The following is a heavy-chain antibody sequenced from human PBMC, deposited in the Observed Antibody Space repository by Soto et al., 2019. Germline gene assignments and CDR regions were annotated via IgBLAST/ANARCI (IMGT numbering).Heavy chain of an antibody. D-gene: IGHD3-10*01. V-gene: IGHV1-69*04. Sequence: QVQLVQSGAEVKRPGSSVKVSCKASGDTFSFYSINWVRQAPGLGLEWMGRVNPILSMSNYAQRFQGRVTMTEDKSTSTAYMELSGLRSVDTAMYYCATSYGSGYRAFDYWGQGALVTVSS. CDR1: GDTFSFYS. J-gene: IGHJ4*02. CDR2: VNPILSMS. CDR3: ATSYGSGYRAFDY.